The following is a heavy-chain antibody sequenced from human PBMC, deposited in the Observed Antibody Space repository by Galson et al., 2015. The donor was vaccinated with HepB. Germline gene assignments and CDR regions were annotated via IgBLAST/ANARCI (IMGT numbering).Heavy chain of an antibody. D-gene: IGHD2-15*01. V-gene: IGHV3-30*18. CDR1: GFTFSSYG. CDR2: ISYDGSNK. CDR3: AKGYCSGGSCSQMGYYYYGMDV. Sequence: SLRLSCAASGFTFSSYGMHWVRQAPGKGLEWVAVISYDGSNKYYADSVKGRFTISRDNSKNTLYLQMNSLRAEDTAVYYCAKGYCSGGSCSQMGYYYYGMDVWGQGTTVTVSS. J-gene: IGHJ6*02.